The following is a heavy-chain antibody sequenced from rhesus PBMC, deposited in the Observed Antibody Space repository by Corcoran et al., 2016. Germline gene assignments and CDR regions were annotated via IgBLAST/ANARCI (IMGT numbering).Heavy chain of an antibody. Sequence: QVQLQESGPGLVKPSETLSLTCAVYGGSISDYYYWSWIRQPPGKGLEWIGLIYGVCGTPSSNPSLHSRVTVSKATSKTQFSLKLSSVTAADTAVYYCARLLGSDVWGPGVLVTVSS. D-gene: IGHD3-9*01. J-gene: IGHJ5-1*01. CDR2: IYGVCGTP. V-gene: IGHV4-143*01. CDR3: ARLLGSDV. CDR1: GGSISDYYY.